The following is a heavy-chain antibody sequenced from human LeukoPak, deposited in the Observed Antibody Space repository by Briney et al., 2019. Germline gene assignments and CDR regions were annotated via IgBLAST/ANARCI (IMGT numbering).Heavy chain of an antibody. CDR2: INPSGGST. CDR3: ARDGGYNENWFDP. Sequence: ASVKVSCKASGGTFSSYAISWVRQAPGQGLEWMGIINPSGGSTSYAQKFQGRVTMTRDTSTSTVYMELSSLRSEDTAVYYCARDGGYNENWFDPWGQGTLVTVSS. V-gene: IGHV1-46*01. CDR1: GGTFSSYA. J-gene: IGHJ5*02. D-gene: IGHD5-24*01.